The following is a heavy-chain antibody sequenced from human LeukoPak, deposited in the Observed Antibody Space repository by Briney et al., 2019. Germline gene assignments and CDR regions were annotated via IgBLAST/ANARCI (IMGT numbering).Heavy chain of an antibody. CDR3: ARRTYCGGDCYSVGAFDI. J-gene: IGHJ3*02. CDR1: EFTFSIYS. CDR2: IISSSSYI. V-gene: IGHV3-21*01. D-gene: IGHD2-21*02. Sequence: PGGSLRLSCAASEFTFSIYSMNWVRQAPGKGLEWVSSIISSSSYIYYADSVKGRFTISRDKAKNSLYLQMNSLRAEDTAVYYCARRTYCGGDCYSVGAFDIWGQGTMVTVSS.